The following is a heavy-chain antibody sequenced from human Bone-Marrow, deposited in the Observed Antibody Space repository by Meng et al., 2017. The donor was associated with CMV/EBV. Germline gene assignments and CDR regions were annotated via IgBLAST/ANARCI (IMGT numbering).Heavy chain of an antibody. V-gene: IGHV1-2*02. J-gene: IGHJ5*02. CDR1: GYTFTGYY. D-gene: IGHD2-2*01. Sequence: ASVKVSCKASGYTFTGYYMHWVRQAPGQGLEWMGWINPNSGGTNYAQKLQGRLTMTRDTSISTAYMELSRLRSDDTAVYYCARVVEPTDIVVVPAAYFNWFDPWGQGTLVTVSS. CDR3: ARVVEPTDIVVVPAAYFNWFDP. CDR2: INPNSGGT.